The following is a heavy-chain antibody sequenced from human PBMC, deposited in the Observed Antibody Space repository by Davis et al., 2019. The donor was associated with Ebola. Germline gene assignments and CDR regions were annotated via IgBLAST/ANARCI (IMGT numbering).Heavy chain of an antibody. Sequence: GESLKISCAASGFTFSSYAMSWVRQAPGKGLEWVSAISGSGGSTYYADSVKGRFTISRDNSKNTLYLQMNSRRAEDTAVYYCAKPLHTYQLLSLEPYYYYYGMDVWGQGTTVTVSS. D-gene: IGHD2-2*01. J-gene: IGHJ6*02. CDR2: ISGSGGST. CDR1: GFTFSSYA. CDR3: AKPLHTYQLLSLEPYYYYYGMDV. V-gene: IGHV3-23*01.